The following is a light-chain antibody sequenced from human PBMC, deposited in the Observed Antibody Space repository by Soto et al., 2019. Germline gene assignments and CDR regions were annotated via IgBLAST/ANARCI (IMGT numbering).Light chain of an antibody. CDR2: RNN. V-gene: IGLV1-47*01. Sequence: QSVLTQPPSASGTPGQRVTISCSGSSSNIGSNYVYWYQQLPGTAPKLLIYRNNQGPSGVPDRFSGSKSGTSASLAISGLRSEDEADYYCAAWDDSLSGFYVFGTGTQLTVL. CDR1: SSNIGSNY. J-gene: IGLJ1*01. CDR3: AAWDDSLSGFYV.